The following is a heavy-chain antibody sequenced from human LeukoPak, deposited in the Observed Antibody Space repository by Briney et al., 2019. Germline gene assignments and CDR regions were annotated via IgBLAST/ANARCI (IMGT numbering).Heavy chain of an antibody. V-gene: IGHV3-48*03. Sequence: HPGGSLRLSCAVSGFTFSAYAMNWVRQAPGQGLEWVAYISGSGSTIYYAESVKGRFTISRDNAKNSLFLHMNSLRLEDTAVYYCARAATPVDYWGQGTVVTVSS. CDR3: ARAATPVDY. D-gene: IGHD2-15*01. CDR1: GFTFSAYA. CDR2: ISGSGSTI. J-gene: IGHJ4*02.